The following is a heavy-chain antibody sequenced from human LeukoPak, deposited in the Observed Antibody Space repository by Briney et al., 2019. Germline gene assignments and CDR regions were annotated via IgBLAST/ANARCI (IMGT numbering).Heavy chain of an antibody. V-gene: IGHV3-21*01. Sequence: GGSLRLSCAASGFTFGSYSMNWVRQAPGKGLEWVSSISSSSSYIYYADSVKGRFTISRDNAKNSLYLQMNSLRAEDTAVYYCARDFIVDYPGTFDLWGRGTLVTVSS. J-gene: IGHJ2*01. CDR2: ISSSSSYI. CDR1: GFTFGSYS. D-gene: IGHD3-16*02. CDR3: ARDFIVDYPGTFDL.